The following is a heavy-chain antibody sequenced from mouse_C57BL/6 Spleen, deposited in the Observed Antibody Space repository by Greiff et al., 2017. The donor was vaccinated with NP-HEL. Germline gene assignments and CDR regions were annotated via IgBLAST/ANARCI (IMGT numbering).Heavy chain of an antibody. D-gene: IGHD2-4*01. Sequence: VQLQQSGAELVKPGASVKMSCKASGYTFTSYWITWVKQRPGQGLEWIGDIYPGSGSTNYNEKFKSKATLTVDTSSSTAYMQLSSLTSEDSAVYYCANYDYGDAMDYWGQGTSVTVSS. CDR1: GYTFTSYW. V-gene: IGHV1-55*01. CDR3: ANYDYGDAMDY. CDR2: IYPGSGST. J-gene: IGHJ4*01.